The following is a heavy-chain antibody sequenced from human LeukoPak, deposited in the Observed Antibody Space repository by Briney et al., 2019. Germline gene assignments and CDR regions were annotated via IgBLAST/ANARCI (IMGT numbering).Heavy chain of an antibody. V-gene: IGHV3-23*01. CDR1: GFTFSSYA. D-gene: IGHD2/OR15-2a*01. CDR3: AKDTWLPPRAFDI. Sequence: GGSLRLSCAASGFTFSSYAMSWVRQAPGNGLEWVSAISGSGGSTYYADSVKGRFTISRDNSKNTLYLQMNSLRAEDTAVYYCAKDTWLPPRAFDIWGQGTMVTVSS. J-gene: IGHJ3*02. CDR2: ISGSGGST.